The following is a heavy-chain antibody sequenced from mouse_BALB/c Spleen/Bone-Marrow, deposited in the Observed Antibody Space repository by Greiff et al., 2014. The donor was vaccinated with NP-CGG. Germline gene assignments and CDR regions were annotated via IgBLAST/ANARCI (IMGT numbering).Heavy chain of an antibody. CDR2: INTYFGDI. D-gene: IGHD2-5*01. Sequence: VQVVESGAGLVRPGVSVKISCKGSGYTFTDYAMHWVKQSHAESLEWIGVINTYFGDISYNQKFKGKATIAVDKTSRTVYMELARLTAEDSAIYYCARGYSNNYAMDYWGQGTSVTVSS. J-gene: IGHJ4*01. CDR1: GYTFTDYA. CDR3: ARGYSNNYAMDY. V-gene: IGHV1S137*01.